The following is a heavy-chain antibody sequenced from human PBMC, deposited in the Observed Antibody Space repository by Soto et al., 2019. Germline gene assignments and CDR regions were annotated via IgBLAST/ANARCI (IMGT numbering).Heavy chain of an antibody. CDR2: IRNKVNSYTT. J-gene: IGHJ4*02. V-gene: IGHV3-72*01. CDR3: AGSGYDHRDFDY. D-gene: IGHD3-10*01. Sequence: EVQLVESGGGLVQPGGSLRLSCAASGFSFSDHYMDWVRQAPGKGLEWVARIRNKVNSYTTEYAASVKGRFTISRDDSKNSVYLQMNSLKTEDTAVYYCAGSGYDHRDFDYWGQGTLVTVSS. CDR1: GFSFSDHY.